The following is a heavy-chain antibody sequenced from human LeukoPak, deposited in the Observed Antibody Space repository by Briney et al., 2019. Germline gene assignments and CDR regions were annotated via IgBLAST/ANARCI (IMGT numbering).Heavy chain of an antibody. Sequence: GGSLRLSCSASGFTFSSYAMHWVRQAPGQGLEYVSAIVSNGGNTYYADSVKGRFTISRDNSKNTLYLQMSSLRAEDTAVYYCVKDWAPRTGTTGYWGQGTLVTVSS. CDR1: GFTFSSYA. CDR2: IVSNGGNT. V-gene: IGHV3-64D*06. J-gene: IGHJ4*02. D-gene: IGHD1-7*01. CDR3: VKDWAPRTGTTGY.